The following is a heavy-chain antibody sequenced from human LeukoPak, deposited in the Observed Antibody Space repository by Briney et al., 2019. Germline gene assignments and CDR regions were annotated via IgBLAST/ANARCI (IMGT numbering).Heavy chain of an antibody. CDR3: ARATLNT. CDR1: GFSVSSNY. Sequence: GGSLRLSCAASGFSVSSNYISWVRQAPGKGLEWVSVIYSGGSTKYADSVKARFTNSRDNSKNTVYLQMNSLRVEDTAVYYCARATLNTWGQETWSLSPQ. V-gene: IGHV3-53*01. J-gene: IGHJ5*01. CDR2: IYSGGST.